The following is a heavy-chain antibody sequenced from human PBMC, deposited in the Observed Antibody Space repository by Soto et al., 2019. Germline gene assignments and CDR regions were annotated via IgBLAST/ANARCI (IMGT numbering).Heavy chain of an antibody. J-gene: IGHJ6*02. CDR1: GGTFSRYS. Sequence: SVKVSCKASGGTFSRYSITWVRQAPGHGLEWIGRIIPIFGIASYAQKFQGRVTITADESTSTAYMELSSLRSDDTAVYYCVREDRDRETGLVPAAIHGMDVWG. CDR2: IIPIFGIA. V-gene: IGHV1-69*13. D-gene: IGHD2-2*01. CDR3: VREDRDRETGLVPAAIHGMDV.